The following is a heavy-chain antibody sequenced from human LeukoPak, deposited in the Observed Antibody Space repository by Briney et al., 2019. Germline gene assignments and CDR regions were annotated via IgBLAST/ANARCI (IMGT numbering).Heavy chain of an antibody. CDR2: MNPNSGNT. CDR1: GYTFTSYD. Sequence: ASVMVSCKASGYTFTSYDINWVRQATGQGLEWMGWMNPNSGNTGYAQKFQGRVTMTRNTSISTAYMELSSLRSEDTAVYYCARGYSSGCYYFGNYYYYGMDVWGQGTTVTVSS. V-gene: IGHV1-8*01. J-gene: IGHJ6*02. D-gene: IGHD6-19*01. CDR3: ARGYSSGCYYFGNYYYYGMDV.